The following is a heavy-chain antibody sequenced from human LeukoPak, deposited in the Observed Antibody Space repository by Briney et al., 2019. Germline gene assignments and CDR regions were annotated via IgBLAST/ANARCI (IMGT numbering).Heavy chain of an antibody. Sequence: ASVKVSCKASGYTFTTYDINWVRRATGQGLEWMGWMNPNSGNTGYAQKFQGRVTMTRNTSMSTAYMELNSLRSEGTAVYYCARANYYGSGKKDLDYWGQGTLVTVSS. J-gene: IGHJ4*02. CDR2: MNPNSGNT. CDR3: ARANYYGSGKKDLDY. CDR1: GYTFTTYD. V-gene: IGHV1-8*01. D-gene: IGHD3-10*01.